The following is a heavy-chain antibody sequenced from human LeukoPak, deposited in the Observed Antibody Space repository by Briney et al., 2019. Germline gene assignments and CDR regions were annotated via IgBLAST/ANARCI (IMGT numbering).Heavy chain of an antibody. D-gene: IGHD5-18*01. CDR1: GYTFTSYA. Sequence: ASVKVSCKASGYTFTSYAMHWVRQAPGQRLEWMGWINAGNGNTKYSQKFQGRVTITRDTSASTAYMGLSSLRSEDTAVYYCASSWDSYGPQGYWGQGTLVTVSS. CDR2: INAGNGNT. J-gene: IGHJ4*02. V-gene: IGHV1-3*01. CDR3: ASSWDSYGPQGY.